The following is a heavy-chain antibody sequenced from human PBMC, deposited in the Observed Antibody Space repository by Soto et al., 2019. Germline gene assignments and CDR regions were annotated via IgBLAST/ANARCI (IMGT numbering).Heavy chain of an antibody. J-gene: IGHJ6*03. V-gene: IGHV1-18*01. Sequence: GASVKVSCKAFGYTFANYGISWVRQAPGQGLEWMGCISAYNGDTNYAQKLQGRVTMTTDTSTSTAYMDLRILRSNDTAENYCARTYNFVSCYYMDVWGKGTTVTFSS. CDR3: ARTYNFVSCYYMDV. CDR2: ISAYNGDT. D-gene: IGHD1-1*01. CDR1: GYTFANYG.